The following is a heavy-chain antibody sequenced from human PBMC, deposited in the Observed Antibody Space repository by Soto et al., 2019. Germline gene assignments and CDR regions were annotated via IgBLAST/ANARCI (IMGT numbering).Heavy chain of an antibody. CDR3: ASWDYDVLTGYSYDD. J-gene: IGHJ4*02. V-gene: IGHV1-69*01. Sequence: QVQLVQSGAEVKKPGSSVKVSCKASGGTFSNYGMGWVRQAPGQGLEWMGGIIPMIPRTNYAQKFQGRVTLTADASRSTAYMELRSLRSEDTAVYYCASWDYDVLTGYSYDDWGQGTLVTVSS. CDR2: IIPMIPRT. CDR1: GGTFSNYG. D-gene: IGHD3-9*01.